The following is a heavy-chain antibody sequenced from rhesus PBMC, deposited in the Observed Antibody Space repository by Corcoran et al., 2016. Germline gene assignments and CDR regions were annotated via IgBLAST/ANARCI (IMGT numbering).Heavy chain of an antibody. CDR1: GGSISGYYL. D-gene: IGHD6-13*01. V-gene: IGHV4S7*01. Sequence: QVQLQESGPGVVKPSETLSLTCAVSGGSISGYYLWSWIRQPPGKGLEWICYIYGVSGSTSYNPSLKSRVIMSIDTSKNQFSLKLSSVTAADTAVYYCARDFSSWSFFDYWGQGVLVTVSS. CDR3: ARDFSSWSFFDY. CDR2: IYGVSGST. J-gene: IGHJ4*01.